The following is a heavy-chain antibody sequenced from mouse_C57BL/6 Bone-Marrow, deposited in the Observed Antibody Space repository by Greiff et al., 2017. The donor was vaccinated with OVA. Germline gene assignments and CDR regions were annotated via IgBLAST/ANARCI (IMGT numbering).Heavy chain of an antibody. Sequence: EVKVVESGEGLVKPGGSLKLSCAASGFTFSSYAMSWVRQTPEKRLEWVSYISSGGDYIYSADTVKGRFTISRDNDRNTLYLQMSSLKSEDTAMYYCTRDRGTPFAYWGQGTLVTVSA. CDR2: ISSGGDYI. CDR3: TRDRGTPFAY. V-gene: IGHV5-9-1*02. J-gene: IGHJ3*01. CDR1: GFTFSSYA.